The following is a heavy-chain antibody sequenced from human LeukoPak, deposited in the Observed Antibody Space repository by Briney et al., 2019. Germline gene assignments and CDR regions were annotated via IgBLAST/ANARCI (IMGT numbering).Heavy chain of an antibody. V-gene: IGHV4-59*01. D-gene: IGHD4-23*01. CDR2: IYYSGST. CDR1: GGSISSYY. Sequence: SETLSLTCTVSGGSISSYYWSWIRQPPGKGLEWIGYIYYSGSTNCNPSVKSRVAMSVDTSKKQFSLKLSSLTAADTAVYYCARGGTAVIAPYAFDVWGQGTMVTVSS. J-gene: IGHJ3*01. CDR3: ARGGTAVIAPYAFDV.